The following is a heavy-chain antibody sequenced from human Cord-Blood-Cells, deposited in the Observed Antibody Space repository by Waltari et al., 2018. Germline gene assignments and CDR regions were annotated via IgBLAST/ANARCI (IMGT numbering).Heavy chain of an antibody. V-gene: IGHV3-7*01. CDR2: IKRDGSEK. Sequence: EVQLVESGGGLVQPGGSLRLSCAASGFTFSSYWMSWVRQAPGKGLEWVANIKRDGSEKYYVDSVKGRFTISRDNAKNSLYLQMNSLRAEDTAVYYCGGYDFWSGYYTDDYWGQGTLVTVSS. D-gene: IGHD3-3*01. CDR3: GGYDFWSGYYTDDY. J-gene: IGHJ4*02. CDR1: GFTFSSYW.